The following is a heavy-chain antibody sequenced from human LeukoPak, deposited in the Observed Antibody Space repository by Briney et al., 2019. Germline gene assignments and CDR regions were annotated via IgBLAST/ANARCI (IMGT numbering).Heavy chain of an antibody. CDR2: ISGSGGST. CDR1: GFTFSSYG. V-gene: IGHV3-23*01. CDR3: ARDPYSGGYGNDYYYYMDV. J-gene: IGHJ6*03. D-gene: IGHD1-26*01. Sequence: GGSLRLSCAASGFTFSSYGMSWVRQAPGKGLEWVSAISGSGGSTYYADSVKGRFTISRDNSKNTLYLQMNSLRAEDTAVYYCARDPYSGGYGNDYYYYMDVWGKGTTVTISS.